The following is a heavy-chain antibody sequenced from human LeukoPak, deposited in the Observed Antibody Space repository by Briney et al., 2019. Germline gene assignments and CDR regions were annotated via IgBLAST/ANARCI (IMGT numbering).Heavy chain of an antibody. V-gene: IGHV1-2*02. J-gene: IGHJ4*02. D-gene: IGHD4-23*01. CDR2: TNPKNGGT. CDR3: ARDGYGGNSFDY. CDR1: GYTFPGHH. Sequence: ASVKVSCKAFGYTFPGHHIHWVRQAPGQGLEWMGWTNPKNGGTNYAQKFQGRVTMTRDTSINTAFMELSRLNSDDTAVYFCARDGYGGNSFDYWGQGTLVTVSS.